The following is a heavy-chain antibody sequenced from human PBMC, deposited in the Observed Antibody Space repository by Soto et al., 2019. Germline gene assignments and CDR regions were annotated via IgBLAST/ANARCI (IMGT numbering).Heavy chain of an antibody. CDR2: IIPILGIA. V-gene: IGHV1-69*02. Sequence: QVQLVQSGAEVKKPGASVKVSCKAAGGTFSSYTISWVRQAPGQGLEWMGRIIPILGIANYEQKFQGRVKITADKSTSTAYMELSSMRSEDTAVYYCASVDTAKTTGSSYAFDLWGKGTMVTVSS. CDR1: GGTFSSYT. CDR3: ASVDTAKTTGSSYAFDL. J-gene: IGHJ3*01. D-gene: IGHD5-18*01.